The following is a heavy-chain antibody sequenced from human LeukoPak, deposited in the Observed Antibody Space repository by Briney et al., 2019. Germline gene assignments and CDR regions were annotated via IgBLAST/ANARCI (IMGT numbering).Heavy chain of an antibody. CDR2: IYYSGST. V-gene: IGHV4-39*02. Sequence: SETLSLTCTVSGGSISSSSYYWGWIRQPPGKGLEWIGSIYYSGSTYYNPSLKSRVTISVDTSKNQFSLKLSSVTAADTAVYYCARDGTGNSGDYWGQGTLVTVSS. D-gene: IGHD1-7*01. CDR1: GGSISSSSYY. CDR3: ARDGTGNSGDY. J-gene: IGHJ4*02.